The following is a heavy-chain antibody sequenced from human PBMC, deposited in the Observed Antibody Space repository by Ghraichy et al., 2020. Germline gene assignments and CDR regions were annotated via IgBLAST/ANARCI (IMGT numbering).Heavy chain of an antibody. V-gene: IGHV3-23*01. D-gene: IGHD4-23*01. CDR3: AKDWGDDYYGGNRDTFDY. Sequence: GSLRLSCAASGFTFSRHAMSWVRQAPGKGLEWVSGISGSGGDTYYADSVKGRFTISRDNSKNTLYLHMNSLRAGDTAVYYCAKDWGDDYYGGNRDTFDYWGQGALVTVSS. CDR1: GFTFSRHA. CDR2: ISGSGGDT. J-gene: IGHJ4*02.